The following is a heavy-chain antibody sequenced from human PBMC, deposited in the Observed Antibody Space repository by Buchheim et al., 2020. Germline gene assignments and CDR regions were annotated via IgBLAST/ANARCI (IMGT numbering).Heavy chain of an antibody. CDR3: AKDSKYGDYGGGYDY. Sequence: QVQLVESGGGVVQPGRSLRLSCAASGFTFSSYGMHWVRQAPGKGLEWVAVISYDGSNKYYADSVKGRFSISRDNSKNTLYLQRNSLRAEDTAVYYCAKDSKYGDYGGGYDYWGQGTL. J-gene: IGHJ4*02. CDR2: ISYDGSNK. D-gene: IGHD4-17*01. V-gene: IGHV3-30*18. CDR1: GFTFSSYG.